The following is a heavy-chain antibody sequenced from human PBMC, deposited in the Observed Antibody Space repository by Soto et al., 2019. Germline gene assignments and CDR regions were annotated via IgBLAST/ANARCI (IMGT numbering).Heavy chain of an antibody. Sequence: GESLKISCAASGFTFSSYSMNWVRQAPGKGLEWVSSISSSSSYIYYADSVKGRFTISRDNAKNSLYLQMNSLRAEDTAVYYCARASRYCSGGSCYAFDIWGQGTMVTVSS. D-gene: IGHD2-15*01. J-gene: IGHJ3*02. CDR2: ISSSSSYI. V-gene: IGHV3-21*01. CDR3: ARASRYCSGGSCYAFDI. CDR1: GFTFSSYS.